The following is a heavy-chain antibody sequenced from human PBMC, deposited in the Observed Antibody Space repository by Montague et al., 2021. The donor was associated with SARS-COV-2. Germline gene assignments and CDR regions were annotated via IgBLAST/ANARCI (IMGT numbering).Heavy chain of an antibody. J-gene: IGHJ4*02. CDR2: IFHSGST. V-gene: IGHV4-39*01. Sequence: SETLSLTCTVSGGSITDINYYWGWIRQPPGKGLKWIGNIFHSGSTYYNPSLKSPVTISVDTSKNQFSLKLSSVTAADTAVYYCARLHCSSTSCYYLFFAETSHFDYWGQGTLVTVSS. CDR3: ARLHCSSTSCYYLFFAETSHFDY. D-gene: IGHD2-2*01. CDR1: GGSITDINYY.